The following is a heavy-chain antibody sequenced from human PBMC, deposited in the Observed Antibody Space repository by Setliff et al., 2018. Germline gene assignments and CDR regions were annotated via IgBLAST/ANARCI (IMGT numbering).Heavy chain of an antibody. CDR3: AREGVDTRSSTDYRYYMDV. V-gene: IGHV1-46*01. Sequence: ASVKVSCKASGHSLTSNHFHWGRQAPGKGLEWMGTINPNDGYTIYAPAFQGRVAMTTDTSTGTAYMELSSLTSDDTAVYYCAREGVDTRSSTDYRYYMDVWGQGTTVTVSS. CDR1: GHSLTSNH. D-gene: IGHD5-18*01. CDR2: INPNDGYT. J-gene: IGHJ6*03.